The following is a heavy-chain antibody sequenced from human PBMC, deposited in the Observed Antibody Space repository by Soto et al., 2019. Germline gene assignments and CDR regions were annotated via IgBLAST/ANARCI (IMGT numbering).Heavy chain of an antibody. J-gene: IGHJ4*02. V-gene: IGHV3-7*03. D-gene: IGHD6-25*01. Sequence: GGSLRLSCAASGFTFSNYWMSWVRQAPGRGLEWVANIKQDGSEKNYVDSVKGRFTISRDKAKNSLYLQMNSLRAEDTAVYYCATSSGALAASFPYYFDYWGQGTLVTVSS. CDR2: IKQDGSEK. CDR1: GFTFSNYW. CDR3: ATSSGALAASFPYYFDY.